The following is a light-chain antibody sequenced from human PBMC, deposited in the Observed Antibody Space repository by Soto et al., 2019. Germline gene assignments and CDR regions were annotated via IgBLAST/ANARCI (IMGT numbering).Light chain of an antibody. CDR3: SSYTSSSTLSYV. Sequence: QSALNQPASVSGSPGQSITISCTGTSSDVGGYNYVSWYQQHPGKAPKLKIYDVSNRPSGVSNRFSGSKSGNTASLTISGLQAEDEADYYCSSYTSSSTLSYVFGTGTKVTVL. J-gene: IGLJ1*01. V-gene: IGLV2-14*01. CDR1: SSDVGGYNY. CDR2: DVS.